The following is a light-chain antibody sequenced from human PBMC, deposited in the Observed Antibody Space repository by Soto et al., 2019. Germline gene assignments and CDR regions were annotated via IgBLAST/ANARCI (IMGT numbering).Light chain of an antibody. CDR3: SSYTSSSTYV. CDR2: DVS. CDR1: SSDVGGYKY. Sequence: QSALTQPASVSGSPGQSITISCTGSSSDVGGYKYVSWYQQYPGKAPKLMIYDVSNRPSGVSNRFSGSKSGNTASLTISGLQAEDEAYYYCSSYTSSSTYVFGTGTKLTVL. J-gene: IGLJ1*01. V-gene: IGLV2-14*01.